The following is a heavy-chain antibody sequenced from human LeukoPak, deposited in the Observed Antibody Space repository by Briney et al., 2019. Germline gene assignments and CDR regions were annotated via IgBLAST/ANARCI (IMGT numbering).Heavy chain of an antibody. CDR1: GFTFSSLW. CDR3: ARDSSSWYYFDY. V-gene: IGHV3-7*01. D-gene: IGHD6-13*01. CDR2: IKQDGSEK. Sequence: GGSLRLSCAGSGFTFSSLWMSWFRQAPGKGLEWVAIIKQDGSEKYYVDSVKGRFTISRDNAKNSLYLQMNSLRAEDTAVYYCARDSSSWYYFDYWGQGTLVTVSS. J-gene: IGHJ4*02.